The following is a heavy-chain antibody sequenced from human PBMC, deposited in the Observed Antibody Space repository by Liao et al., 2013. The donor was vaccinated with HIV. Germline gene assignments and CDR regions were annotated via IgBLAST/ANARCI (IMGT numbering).Heavy chain of an antibody. CDR1: GGSISSGGYS. J-gene: IGHJ3*02. V-gene: IGHV4-30-2*01. CDR2: LNHSGST. Sequence: QLQLQESGSGLVKPSQTLSLTCAVSGGSISSGGYSWSWIRQPPGKGLEWIGELNHSGSTNYNPSLKSRVTMSVDTSKNQFSLRLSSVTAADTAVYYCARGRGTSAFDIWGQGTMVTVSS. CDR3: ARGRGTSAFDI. D-gene: IGHD1-1*01.